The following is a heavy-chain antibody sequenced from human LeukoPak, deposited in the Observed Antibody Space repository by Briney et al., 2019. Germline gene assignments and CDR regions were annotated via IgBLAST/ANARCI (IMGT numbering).Heavy chain of an antibody. Sequence: QPGGSLRLSCAASGFTFSSYAMHWVRQAPGKGLEWVAVISYDGSNKYYADSVKGRFTISRDNSKNTLYLQMNSLRAEDTAVYYCAKDLGSCYYYYMDVWGKGTTVTVSS. J-gene: IGHJ6*03. CDR3: AKDLGSCYYYYMDV. CDR1: GFTFSSYA. CDR2: ISYDGSNK. V-gene: IGHV3-30-3*01.